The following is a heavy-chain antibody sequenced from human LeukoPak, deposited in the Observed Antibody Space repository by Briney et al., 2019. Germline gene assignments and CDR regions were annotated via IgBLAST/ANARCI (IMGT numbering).Heavy chain of an antibody. CDR1: GGSVSSGSYY. Sequence: SETLSLTCTVSGGSVSSGSYYWSWIRQPPGKGLEWIGYIYYSGSTNYNPSLKSRVTISVDTSKNQFSLKLSSVTAADTAVYYCARQEYCSGGSCYTWFDPWGQGTLVTVSS. J-gene: IGHJ5*02. CDR3: ARQEYCSGGSCYTWFDP. CDR2: IYYSGST. V-gene: IGHV4-61*01. D-gene: IGHD2-15*01.